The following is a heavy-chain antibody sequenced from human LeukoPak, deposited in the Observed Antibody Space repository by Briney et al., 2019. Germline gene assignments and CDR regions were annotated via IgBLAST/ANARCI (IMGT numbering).Heavy chain of an antibody. CDR1: VFTFSSYS. CDR3: ARDSFDALGYFDY. V-gene: IGHV3-21*01. D-gene: IGHD3-9*01. J-gene: IGHJ4*02. CDR2: ISSSSSYI. Sequence: GGSLRLSCAASVFTFSSYSMNWVRQAPWKGLEWVSSISSSSSYIYYADSVKGRFTISRDNAKNSLYLQMNSLRAEDTAVYYCARDSFDALGYFDYWGQGTLVTVSS.